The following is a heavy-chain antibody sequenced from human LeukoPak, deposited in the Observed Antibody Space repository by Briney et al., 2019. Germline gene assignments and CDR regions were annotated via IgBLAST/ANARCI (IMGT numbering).Heavy chain of an antibody. CDR1: GFTFSSYS. CDR2: ISSSSSTI. D-gene: IGHD3-16*02. J-gene: IGHJ6*02. Sequence: PGGSLRLSCAASGFTFSSYSMNWVRQAPGKGLEWVSYISSSSSTIYYADSVKGRFTISRDNVKNSLYLQMNSLRDEDTAVYYCARGNDYVWGSYRPPSYYYGMDVWGQGTTVTVSS. V-gene: IGHV3-48*02. CDR3: ARGNDYVWGSYRPPSYYYGMDV.